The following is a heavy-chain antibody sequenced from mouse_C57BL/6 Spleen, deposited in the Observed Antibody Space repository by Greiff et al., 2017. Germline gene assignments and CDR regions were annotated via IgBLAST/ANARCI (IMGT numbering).Heavy chain of an antibody. CDR1: GYTFTSYW. J-gene: IGHJ1*03. CDR3: ARRGGYGSSYVGYFDV. CDR2: IHPNSGST. D-gene: IGHD1-1*01. V-gene: IGHV1-64*01. Sequence: QVQLQQSGAELVKPGASVKLSCKASGYTFTSYWMHWVKQRPGQGLEWIGMIHPNSGSTNYNEKFKSKATLTVDKSSSTAYMQLSSLTSEDSAVYYCARRGGYGSSYVGYFDVWGTGTTVTVSS.